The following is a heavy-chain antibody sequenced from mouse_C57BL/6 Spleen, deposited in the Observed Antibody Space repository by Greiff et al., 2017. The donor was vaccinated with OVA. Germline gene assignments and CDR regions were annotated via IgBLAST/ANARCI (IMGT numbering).Heavy chain of an antibody. CDR1: GYTFTSYW. CDR3: ASLDGSRGFDY. D-gene: IGHD1-1*01. CDR2: IDPSDSET. V-gene: IGHV1-52*01. J-gene: IGHJ2*01. Sequence: QVQLQQPGAELVMPGASVKLSCKASGYTFTSYWMHWVKQRPIQGLEWIGNIDPSDSETHYNQKFKDKATLTVDKSSSTAYMQLSSLTSEDSAVYYCASLDGSRGFDYWGQGTTLTVSS.